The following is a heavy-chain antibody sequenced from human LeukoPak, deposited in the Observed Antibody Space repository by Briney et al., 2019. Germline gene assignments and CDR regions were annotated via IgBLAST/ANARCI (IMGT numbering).Heavy chain of an antibody. D-gene: IGHD5-12*01. CDR2: ISSSGSTI. CDR3: ARERGYSGYEPLDY. V-gene: IGHV3-48*03. CDR1: GFTFSSYE. J-gene: IGHJ4*02. Sequence: GGSLRLSCAASGFTFSSYEMNWVRQAPGKGLEWVSYISSSGSTIYYADSVKGRFTISRDNAKNSLYLQMNSLRAEDTAVYYCARERGYSGYEPLDYWGQGTLVTVSS.